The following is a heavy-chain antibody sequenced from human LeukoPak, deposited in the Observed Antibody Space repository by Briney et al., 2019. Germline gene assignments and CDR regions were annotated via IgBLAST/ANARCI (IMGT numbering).Heavy chain of an antibody. J-gene: IGHJ6*02. CDR2: INTNTGNP. V-gene: IGHV7-4-1*02. CDR1: GHTFTSYA. D-gene: IGHD3-22*01. CDR3: ARRLYDSSGGGYYYYGMDV. Sequence: ASVKVSCKASGHTFTSYAMNWVRQAPGQGLEWMGWINTNTGNPTYAQGFTGRFVFSLDTSVSTAYLQISSLKAEDTAVYYCARRLYDSSGGGYYYYGMDVWGQGTTVTVSS.